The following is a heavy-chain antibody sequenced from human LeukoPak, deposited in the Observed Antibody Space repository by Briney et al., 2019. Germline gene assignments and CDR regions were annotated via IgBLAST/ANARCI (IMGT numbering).Heavy chain of an antibody. D-gene: IGHD1-26*01. CDR1: GFTFSDYW. V-gene: IGHV3-7*01. Sequence: GGSLRLSCSASGFTFSDYWMMWVRQAPGKGLEWVGNIRQDDSEKNYVDSVKGRFTISRDNAKSSLYLQMNSLRAEDTAIYYCATARKVGAWAPRFNYWGQGTLATVSS. J-gene: IGHJ4*02. CDR2: IRQDDSEK. CDR3: ATARKVGAWAPRFNY.